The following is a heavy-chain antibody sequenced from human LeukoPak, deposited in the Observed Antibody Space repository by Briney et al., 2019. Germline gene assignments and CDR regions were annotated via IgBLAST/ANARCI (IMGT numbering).Heavy chain of an antibody. CDR1: EFSFSTDV. Sequence: PGGSLRLSCAAPEFSFSTDVMSWVRQAPGKGLEWVSPISGSGGSTCPPDSVKGRFTISRDNSKNTLYLQMNSPRAEDTAVYYCAKDLLGQYPRQYWGQGTLVTVSS. CDR3: AKDLLGQYPRQY. D-gene: IGHD2-2*01. J-gene: IGHJ4*02. CDR2: ISGSGGST. V-gene: IGHV3-23*01.